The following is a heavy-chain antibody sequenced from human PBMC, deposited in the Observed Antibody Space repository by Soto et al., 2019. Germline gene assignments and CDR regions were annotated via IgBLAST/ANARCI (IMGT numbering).Heavy chain of an antibody. CDR1: GYTFTSYG. V-gene: IGHV1-18*01. CDR3: ARRLEGSFLVCSGGSCYFDY. D-gene: IGHD2-15*01. Sequence: ASVKVSCKASGYTFTSYGISWVRQAPGQGLEWMGWISAYNGNTNYAQKVQGRVTMTTDTSTSTAYMELRSLRSDDTAVYYCARRLEGSFLVCSGGSCYFDYWGQGTLVTVSS. J-gene: IGHJ4*02. CDR2: ISAYNGNT.